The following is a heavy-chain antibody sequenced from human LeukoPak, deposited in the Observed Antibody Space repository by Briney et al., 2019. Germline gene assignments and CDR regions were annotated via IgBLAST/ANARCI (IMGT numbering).Heavy chain of an antibody. CDR3: ARDLGQYYDTSDNWFDP. CDR1: GFTFSSYE. V-gene: IGHV3-48*03. D-gene: IGHD3-22*01. Sequence: PGGSLRLSCAASGFTFSSYEMNWVRQAPGKGLEWVSYISSSGSTICYADSVKGRFTISRDNAKNSLYLQMNSLRAEDTAVYYCARDLGQYYDTSDNWFDPWGQGTLVTVSS. J-gene: IGHJ5*02. CDR2: ISSSGSTI.